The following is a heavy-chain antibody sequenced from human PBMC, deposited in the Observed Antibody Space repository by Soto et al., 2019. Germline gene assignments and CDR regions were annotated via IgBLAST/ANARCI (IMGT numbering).Heavy chain of an antibody. J-gene: IGHJ4*02. V-gene: IGHV4-39*01. D-gene: IGHD6-19*01. Sequence: PSETLSLTCTVSGGSISSSSYYWGWIRQPPGKGLEWIGSIYYSGSTYYNPSLKSRVTISVDTSKNQFSLKLSSVTAADTAVYYCAITPLSGSSGWNDYWGQGTLVTVSS. CDR2: IYYSGST. CDR1: GGSISSSSYY. CDR3: AITPLSGSSGWNDY.